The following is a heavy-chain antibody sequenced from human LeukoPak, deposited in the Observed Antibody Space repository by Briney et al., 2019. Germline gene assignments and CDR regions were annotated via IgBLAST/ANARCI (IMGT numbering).Heavy chain of an antibody. CDR1: GFSPNTRGVG. J-gene: IGHJ4*02. D-gene: IGHD3-22*01. CDR2: IYWDDDR. Sequence: ESGPTLVNPTQTLTLTCTFSGFSPNTRGVGVGWIRQPPGRALEWLALIYWDDDRRYSPSLKSRLTITKDTSKNQVVLTMTNMDPVDTATYFCAHRKNYYDSSVFDNWGQGTLVTVSS. V-gene: IGHV2-5*02. CDR3: AHRKNYYDSSVFDN.